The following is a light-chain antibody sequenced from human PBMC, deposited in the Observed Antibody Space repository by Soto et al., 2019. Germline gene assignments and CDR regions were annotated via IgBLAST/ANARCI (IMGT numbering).Light chain of an antibody. J-gene: IGKJ4*01. CDR1: QSVRTY. V-gene: IGKV3-11*01. Sequence: EVVLTQSPATLSLSPGERATLSCRASQSVRTYLAWYQQKPGQAPRLLIHDVSDRATGIPARFGGSGSGTDFTLTISSLEPEDFAVYYCQQRSSWPLTFGGGTKVDI. CDR3: QQRSSWPLT. CDR2: DVS.